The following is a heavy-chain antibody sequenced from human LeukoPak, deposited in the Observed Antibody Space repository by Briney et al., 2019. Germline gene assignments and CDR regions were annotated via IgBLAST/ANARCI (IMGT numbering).Heavy chain of an antibody. J-gene: IGHJ4*02. V-gene: IGHV3-21*01. D-gene: IGHD1-26*01. Sequence: GGSLRLSCAASGLTFSSYSMNWVRQAPGKGLEWVSSISSSSSYIYYADSVKGRFTISRDNAKNSLYLQMNSLRAEDTAVYYCARWRGSPPPPDYWGQGTLVTVSS. CDR3: ARWRGSPPPPDY. CDR1: GLTFSSYS. CDR2: ISSSSSYI.